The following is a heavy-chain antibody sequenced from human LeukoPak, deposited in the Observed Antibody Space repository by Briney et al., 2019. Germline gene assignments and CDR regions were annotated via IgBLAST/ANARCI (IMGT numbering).Heavy chain of an antibody. Sequence: ASVKASCKASGYTFTGYYMHWVRQAPGQGLEWMGWINPNSGGTNYAQKFQGRVTMTRDTSISTAYMELSRLRSDDTAVYYCARDRGSSTPDYGMDVWGQGTTVTVSS. CDR2: INPNSGGT. CDR3: ARDRGSSTPDYGMDV. D-gene: IGHD2-2*01. CDR1: GYTFTGYY. V-gene: IGHV1-2*02. J-gene: IGHJ6*02.